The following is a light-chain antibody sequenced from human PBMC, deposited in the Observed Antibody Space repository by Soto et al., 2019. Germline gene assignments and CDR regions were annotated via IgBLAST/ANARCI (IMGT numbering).Light chain of an antibody. Sequence: IMMTQSPATLSVSPGEGVTLSCRASQSVRHKLAWYQQRPGQGPRLLIFDASTRAPGVPARFSGGGSGTDFTLSISSLQSADSAVYFCQQYDNWPPITFGGGTKLEIK. J-gene: IGKJ4*01. CDR1: QSVRHK. V-gene: IGKV3-15*01. CDR2: DAS. CDR3: QQYDNWPPIT.